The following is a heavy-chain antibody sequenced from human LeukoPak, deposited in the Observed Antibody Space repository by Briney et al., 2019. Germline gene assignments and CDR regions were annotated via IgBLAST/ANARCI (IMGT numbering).Heavy chain of an antibody. CDR2: ISGSGVST. Sequence: GGSLRLSCAASGFTFSSYAMSWVRQAPGKGLEWVSVISGSGVSTYYADSVKGRFTISRDNSKKTLYLQVNSLRVEDTAVYYCAKGVTKYYYYGMDVWGQGTTVTVSS. J-gene: IGHJ6*02. V-gene: IGHV3-23*01. CDR3: AKGVTKYYYYGMDV. CDR1: GFTFSSYA. D-gene: IGHD4-11*01.